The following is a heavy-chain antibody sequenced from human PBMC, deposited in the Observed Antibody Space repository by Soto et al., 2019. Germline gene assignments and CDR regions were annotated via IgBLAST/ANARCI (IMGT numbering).Heavy chain of an antibody. CDR3: ASWMRGYYYDSTGPGGYFQH. D-gene: IGHD3-22*01. J-gene: IGHJ1*01. CDR1: GDSITTNGYY. V-gene: IGHV4-61*08. Sequence: SETLSLSCSVSGDSITTNGYYWSWIRQPPGKGLEWIGYIYYSGSTNYNPSLKSRVTISVDTSKNQFSLKLSSVTAADTAVYYSASWMRGYYYDSTGPGGYFQHWGQGTLVTVSS. CDR2: IYYSGST.